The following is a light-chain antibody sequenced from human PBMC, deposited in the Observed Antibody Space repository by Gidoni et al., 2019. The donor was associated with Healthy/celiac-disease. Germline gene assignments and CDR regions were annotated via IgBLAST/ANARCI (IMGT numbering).Light chain of an antibody. V-gene: IGKV1-5*03. J-gene: IGKJ1*01. Sequence: DIHMTQSPSTLSASVGDRVTTTCRASQSISSWLAWYQQKPGKAPKLLIYTASSLESGVPSRFSGSGSGTEFTITISSLQTDDFATYYCQQYNSYSRTFGQGTKVEIK. CDR3: QQYNSYSRT. CDR2: TAS. CDR1: QSISSW.